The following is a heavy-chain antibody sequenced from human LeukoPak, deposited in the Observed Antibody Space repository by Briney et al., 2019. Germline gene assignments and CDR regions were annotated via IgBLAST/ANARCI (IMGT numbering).Heavy chain of an antibody. J-gene: IGHJ4*02. CDR3: AKLPW. CDR1: GFTFSSYA. Sequence: GGSLRFSCAASGFTFSSYAMFWVRQAPGKGLEWVSGISSGAVTRCYADSVKGRFTISRDNSKNTLYLQMNSLRAEDTAVYYCAKLPWWGQGTLVTVSS. V-gene: IGHV3-23*01. CDR2: ISSGAVTR.